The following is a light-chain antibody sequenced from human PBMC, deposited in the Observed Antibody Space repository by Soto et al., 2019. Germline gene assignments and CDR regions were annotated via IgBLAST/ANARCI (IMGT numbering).Light chain of an antibody. CDR2: DAS. J-gene: IGKJ2*01. CDR3: QQYNHWPT. CDR1: QSVNNK. V-gene: IGKV3-15*01. Sequence: EVVLTQSPATLSVSPGERATLSCRAGQSVNNKLAWYQQTPGQPPRLLIYDASTRATGLPGRFSGSGSGTEFTLTISSLQSEDFAVYYCQQYNHWPTFGQGTKLEIK.